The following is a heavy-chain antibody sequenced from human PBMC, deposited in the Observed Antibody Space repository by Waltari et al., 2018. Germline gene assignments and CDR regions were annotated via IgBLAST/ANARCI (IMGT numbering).Heavy chain of an antibody. D-gene: IGHD3-22*01. CDR1: GGTFSSYT. CDR2: IIPIFGTT. Sequence: QVQLVQSGAEVKKPGSSVKVSCKASGGTFSSYTINWVRQAPGQGLEWMGGIIPIFGTTNYAQKFQGRGTITADKSTSSAYMDLSSLRSEDTAVYYCARSMSTKKPRIFDIWGQGTMVTVSS. CDR3: ARSMSTKKPRIFDI. V-gene: IGHV1-69*06. J-gene: IGHJ3*02.